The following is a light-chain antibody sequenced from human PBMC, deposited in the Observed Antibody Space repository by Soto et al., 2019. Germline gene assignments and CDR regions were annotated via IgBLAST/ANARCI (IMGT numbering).Light chain of an antibody. Sequence: EIVLIHSPATLSLSPCERATLSSRASQSVGSYLAWYQHKPGQAPRLLISDASNRATGIPASFIGNGSGTEFTLTISNLQPDDFATYFCQQYNNYPRTFGQGTKVDI. V-gene: IGKV3-11*01. CDR1: QSVGSY. CDR2: DAS. J-gene: IGKJ1*01. CDR3: QQYNNYPRT.